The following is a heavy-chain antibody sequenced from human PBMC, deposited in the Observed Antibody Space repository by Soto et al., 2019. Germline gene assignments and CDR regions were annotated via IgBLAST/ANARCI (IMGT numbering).Heavy chain of an antibody. CDR1: GGSISSYY. Sequence: QVQLQESGPGLVKPSETLSLTCTVSGGSISSYYWSWIRQPPGKGLEWIGYIYYSGSTNYNPSLRSRVTISVDTSKHQFSLKLNSMTAADTAVSYCARHNYGSGSTYFDYWGQGTLVTVSS. CDR2: IYYSGST. D-gene: IGHD3-10*01. CDR3: ARHNYGSGSTYFDY. V-gene: IGHV4-59*08. J-gene: IGHJ4*02.